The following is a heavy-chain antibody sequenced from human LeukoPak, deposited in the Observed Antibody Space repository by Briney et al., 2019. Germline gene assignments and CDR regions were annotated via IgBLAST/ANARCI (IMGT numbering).Heavy chain of an antibody. Sequence: SGTLSLTCTVSGGSISSGGYYWSWIRQHPGKGLEWIGYIYYSGSTYYNPSLKSRVTISVDTSKNQFSLKLSSVTAADTAVYYCARRPNSWNWFDPWGQGTLVTVSS. V-gene: IGHV4-31*03. CDR2: IYYSGST. J-gene: IGHJ5*02. D-gene: IGHD2-15*01. CDR3: ARRPNSWNWFDP. CDR1: GGSISSGGYY.